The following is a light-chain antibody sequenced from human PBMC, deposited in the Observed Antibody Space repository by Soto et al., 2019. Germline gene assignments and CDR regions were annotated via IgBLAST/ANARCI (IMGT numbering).Light chain of an antibody. CDR3: QHYNSYSEA. CDR1: PSLTSC. J-gene: IGKJ1*01. CDR2: EAS. Sequence: DIQMTQSPSSLSSSVGDRVTITCRASPSLTSCLAWYQQKPGQAPKLLIYEASSLKSGVPSRFSGSGSGTEFTLTISRLQPDDFAPYYCQHYNSYSEAFGQGTKVDIK. V-gene: IGKV1-5*03.